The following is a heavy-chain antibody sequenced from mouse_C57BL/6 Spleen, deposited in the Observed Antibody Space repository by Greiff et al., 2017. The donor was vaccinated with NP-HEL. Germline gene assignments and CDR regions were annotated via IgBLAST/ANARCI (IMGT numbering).Heavy chain of an antibody. J-gene: IGHJ2*01. CDR2: IDPPDSYT. Sequence: QQPGQGLEWIGEIDPPDSYTNYNQKFKGKSTLTVDKSSSTAYMQLSSLTSEDSAVYYCARGGYFDYWGQGTTLTVSS. D-gene: IGHD1-1*02. V-gene: IGHV1-69*01. CDR3: ARGGYFDY.